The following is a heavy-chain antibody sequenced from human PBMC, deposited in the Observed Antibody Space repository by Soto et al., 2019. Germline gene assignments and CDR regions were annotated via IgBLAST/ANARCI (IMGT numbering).Heavy chain of an antibody. CDR1: GFTFSAYY. J-gene: IGHJ6*02. Sequence: LRLSCAASGFTFSAYYMSWIRQAPGKWLEWVSYISSSGSTIYYAYSVKGGFTISRDNAKNSLYLQMNSMRAEDTAVYYCARDGHSSGWYRNYYYGMDVWGQGTTVTVSS. D-gene: IGHD6-19*01. CDR2: ISSSGSTI. V-gene: IGHV3-11*01. CDR3: ARDGHSSGWYRNYYYGMDV.